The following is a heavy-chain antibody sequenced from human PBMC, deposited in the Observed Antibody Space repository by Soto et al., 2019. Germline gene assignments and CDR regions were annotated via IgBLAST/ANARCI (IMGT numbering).Heavy chain of an antibody. V-gene: IGHV3-9*01. J-gene: IGHJ4*02. CDR2: ISWNGGNI. Sequence: EVQLVESGGGLVQPGRSLRLSCAASGFIFDNSGMHWVRQAPGKGLEWVSGISWNGGNIGYADSVRGRFSISRDNVKDSLFLQMDSLRPDHTAFYYCVKAGVRDLIVEVPVYFDNWGQGTLVTVSS. CDR1: GFIFDNSG. D-gene: IGHD2-21*01. CDR3: VKAGVRDLIVEVPVYFDN.